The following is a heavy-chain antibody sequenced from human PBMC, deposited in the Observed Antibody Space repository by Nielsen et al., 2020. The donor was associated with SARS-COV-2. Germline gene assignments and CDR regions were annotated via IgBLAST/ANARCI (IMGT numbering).Heavy chain of an antibody. V-gene: IGHV3-30*18. CDR1: GFTFSSYG. CDR3: AKGSGSYYSPFDY. CDR2: ISYDGSNK. J-gene: IGHJ4*02. D-gene: IGHD3-10*01. Sequence: GESLKISCAASGFTFSSYGMHWVRQAPGKGLEWVAVISYDGSNKYYADSVKGRFTISRDNSKNTLYLQMNSLRAEDTAVYYCAKGSGSYYSPFDYWGQGTLVTVSS.